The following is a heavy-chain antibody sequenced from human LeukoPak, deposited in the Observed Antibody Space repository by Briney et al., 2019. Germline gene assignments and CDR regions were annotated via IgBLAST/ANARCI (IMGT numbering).Heavy chain of an antibody. V-gene: IGHV4-34*01. CDR3: ARGQIVVVVAATFNWFDP. D-gene: IGHD2-15*01. CDR1: GGSFSGYY. CDR2: INHSGST. Sequence: PSETLSLNCAVYGGSFSGYYWSWIRQPPGKGLEWIGEINHSGSTNYNPSLKSRVTISVDTSKNQFSLKLSSVTAADTAVYYCARGQIVVVVAATFNWFDPWGQGTLVTVSS. J-gene: IGHJ5*02.